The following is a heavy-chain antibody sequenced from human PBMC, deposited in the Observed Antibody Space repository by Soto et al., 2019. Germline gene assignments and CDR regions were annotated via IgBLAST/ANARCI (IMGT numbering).Heavy chain of an antibody. Sequence: PSETLSLTCTVSGGSISSYYWSWIRQPPGKGLEWIGYIYYSGSTNYNPSLKSRVTISVDTSKNQFSLKLSSVTAADTAVYYCARRTYYYDSSDYLGPDAFDIRAQRTTVTGSS. D-gene: IGHD3-22*01. CDR3: ARRTYYYDSSDYLGPDAFDI. CDR1: GGSISSYY. CDR2: IYYSGST. V-gene: IGHV4-59*01. J-gene: IGHJ3*02.